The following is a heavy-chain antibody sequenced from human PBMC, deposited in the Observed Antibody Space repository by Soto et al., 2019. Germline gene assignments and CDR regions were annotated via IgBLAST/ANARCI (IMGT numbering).Heavy chain of an antibody. V-gene: IGHV4-59*01. D-gene: IGHD6-6*01. Sequence: SETLSLTCSVSGGSIRTYYWNWIRQPPGGGLEWIVYIHYSGVTNYSPSLRGRVSISIDRSNNEFSLKVSSATAADTAVYYCARDRAEGSSSTPAGGMDVWGPGTTVTVSS. CDR1: GGSIRTYY. CDR3: ARDRAEGSSSTPAGGMDV. CDR2: IHYSGVT. J-gene: IGHJ6*02.